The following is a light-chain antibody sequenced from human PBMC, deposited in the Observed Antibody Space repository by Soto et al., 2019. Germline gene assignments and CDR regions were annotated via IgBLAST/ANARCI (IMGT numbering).Light chain of an antibody. Sequence: QSVLTQPVSVSGSPGQSITISCTGASSDVGSFNYVSWYQQYPGKAPKLILYNVTYRPSGVSNRFSGSKSGNTASLAISGLQTEDEADYSCSSYTTRSTAFGGGTQLTVL. CDR3: SSYTTRSTA. CDR1: SSDVGSFNY. J-gene: IGLJ2*01. CDR2: NVT. V-gene: IGLV2-14*01.